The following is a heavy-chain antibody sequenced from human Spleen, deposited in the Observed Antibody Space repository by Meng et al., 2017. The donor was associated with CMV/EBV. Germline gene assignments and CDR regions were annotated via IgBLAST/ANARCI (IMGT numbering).Heavy chain of an antibody. CDR3: ARTYIVLVPATIPYGFDY. V-gene: IGHV4-39*07. J-gene: IGHJ4*02. CDR1: GDSISRSGSC. Sequence: SETLSLTCTVSGDSISRSGSCWGWVRQPPGKGLEWIGNICYTGSTFYNPSLKSRVTILLDTSKNHFSLKLSSVTAADTAVYYCARTYIVLVPATIPYGFDYWGQGSMVTVSS. CDR2: ICYTGST. D-gene: IGHD2-2*01.